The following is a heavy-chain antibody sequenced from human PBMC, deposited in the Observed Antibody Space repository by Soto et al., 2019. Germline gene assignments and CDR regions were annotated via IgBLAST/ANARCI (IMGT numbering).Heavy chain of an antibody. V-gene: IGHV4-39*01. J-gene: IGHJ4*02. CDR2: VFHTGFT. CDR3: ATSQKGYNWNYFDH. CDR1: GGSVSGSYYY. Sequence: ETLSLTCAVSGGSVSGSYYYWAWLRQSPGKGPEWIGGVFHTGFTSYNPSLESRVSVSVDTSKSQFSLKLSAVTASDTAVYYCATSQKGYNWNYFDHWGQGALVTVS. D-gene: IGHD1-1*01.